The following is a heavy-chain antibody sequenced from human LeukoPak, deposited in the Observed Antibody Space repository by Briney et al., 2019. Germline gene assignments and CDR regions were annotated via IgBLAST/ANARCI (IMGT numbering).Heavy chain of an antibody. CDR2: IYTSGST. V-gene: IGHV4-4*07. J-gene: IGHJ3*02. CDR3: ARGRPFITIFVRMDAFDI. D-gene: IGHD3-3*01. Sequence: PSETLSLTCTVSGGSISSYYWSWLRQPAGKGLEWIGRIYTSGSTNYNPSLKSRVTMSVDTSKNQFSLKLSSVTAADTAVYYCARGRPFITIFVRMDAFDIWGQGTMVTVSS. CDR1: GGSISSYY.